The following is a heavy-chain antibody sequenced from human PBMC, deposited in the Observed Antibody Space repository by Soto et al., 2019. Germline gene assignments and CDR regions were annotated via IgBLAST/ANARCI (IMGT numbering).Heavy chain of an antibody. J-gene: IGHJ6*04. Sequence: RRLSCDASGFTFSPFGIHWVRQAPGKGLEWLAVISYDGTHQYYAESVKGRFTISRDNSKNTVFLQMNRLRVEDTAVYYCGKDIVHYSNGMDVWGKGTTVTVSS. V-gene: IGHV3-30*18. CDR2: ISYDGTHQ. CDR3: GKDIVHYSNGMDV. CDR1: GFTFSPFG. D-gene: IGHD2-21*01.